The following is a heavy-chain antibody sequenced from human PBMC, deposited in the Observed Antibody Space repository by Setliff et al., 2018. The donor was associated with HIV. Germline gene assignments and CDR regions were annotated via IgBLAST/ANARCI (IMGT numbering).Heavy chain of an antibody. Sequence: PGGSLRLSCAASGVTFSSYSMNWVRQAPGKGLEWLSYISRNSDTIYYADSVKGRFTISRDNAKNSVYLQMNSLRVEDTAVYYCARWPREVAEMGGAFDSWGQGTMVTVSS. D-gene: IGHD3-16*01. CDR1: GVTFSSYS. J-gene: IGHJ3*02. V-gene: IGHV3-48*01. CDR3: ARWPREVAEMGGAFDS. CDR2: ISRNSDTI.